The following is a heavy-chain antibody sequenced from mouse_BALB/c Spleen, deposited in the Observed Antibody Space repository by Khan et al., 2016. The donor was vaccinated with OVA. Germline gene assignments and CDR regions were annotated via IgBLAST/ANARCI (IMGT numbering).Heavy chain of an antibody. CDR2: ISSAATYT. Sequence: EVELVESGGVLLEPGGSLKLSCAASGFTFSSFVMSWVRQTPEKRLEWVATISSAATYTYYPDSVTGRFTISRDNAKNTLYLQMNSLRSDDTAIYHCANAYYDSFAYGGPGTL. V-gene: IGHV5-9-1*01. J-gene: IGHJ3*01. CDR1: GFTFSSFV. D-gene: IGHD1-1*02. CDR3: ANAYYDSFAY.